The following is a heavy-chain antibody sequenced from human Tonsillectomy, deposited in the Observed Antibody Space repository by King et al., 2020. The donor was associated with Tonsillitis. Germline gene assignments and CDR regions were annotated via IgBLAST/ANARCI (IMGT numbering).Heavy chain of an antibody. CDR1: EFTFRSYS. CDR3: ARISGYDRAYYFDY. V-gene: IGHV3-21*01. CDR2: ISSTTTYI. Sequence: VQLVESGGGLVKPGGSLRLSCAASEFTFRSYSMNWVRQAPGKGLEWVSSISSTTTYIYYADSVKGRFTISRDNAKNSLYLQMNSLTAEDTAVYYCARISGYDRAYYFDYWGQGTLVTVSS. J-gene: IGHJ4*02. D-gene: IGHD5-12*01.